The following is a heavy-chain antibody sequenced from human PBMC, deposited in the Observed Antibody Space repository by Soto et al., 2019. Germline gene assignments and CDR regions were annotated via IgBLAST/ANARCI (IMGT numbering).Heavy chain of an antibody. D-gene: IGHD2-15*01. CDR1: GGSISSGDYY. J-gene: IGHJ5*02. CDR2: IYYSGST. V-gene: IGHV4-30-4*01. CDR3: AREAMVAAKRRWFDP. Sequence: SETLSLTCTVSGGSISSGDYYWSWIRQPPGKGMEWIGYIYYSGSTYYNPSLKSRVTISVDTSKNQFSLKLSSVTAADTAVYYCAREAMVAAKRRWFDPWGRGTLVTVSS.